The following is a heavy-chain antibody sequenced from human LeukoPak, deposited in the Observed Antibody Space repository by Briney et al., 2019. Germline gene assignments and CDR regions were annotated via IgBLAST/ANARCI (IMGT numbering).Heavy chain of an antibody. CDR1: GGSINNGGYY. J-gene: IGHJ4*02. Sequence: PSETLSLTCTVSGGSINNGGYYWSWIRQQPGKGLEWIGYIYYSGSSYYNPSLRSRVTISVDTSKNQFSLKLSSVTAADTAVYYCAKPTGSSWYYFDYWGQGTLVTVSS. V-gene: IGHV4-31*03. CDR3: AKPTGSSWYYFDY. D-gene: IGHD6-13*01. CDR2: IYYSGSS.